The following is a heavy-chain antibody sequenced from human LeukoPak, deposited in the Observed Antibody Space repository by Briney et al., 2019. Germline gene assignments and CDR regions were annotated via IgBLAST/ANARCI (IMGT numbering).Heavy chain of an antibody. CDR3: AKDRIGIGYCSSTSCYPSFDY. Sequence: GGSLRLSCAASGFTFSSYSMNWVRQAPGKGLEWVSYISSSSSTIYYADSVKGRFTISRDNSKNTLYLQMNSLRAEDTAVYYCAKDRIGIGYCSSTSCYPSFDYWGQGTLVTVSS. CDR2: ISSSSSTI. J-gene: IGHJ4*02. D-gene: IGHD2-2*01. V-gene: IGHV3-48*01. CDR1: GFTFSSYS.